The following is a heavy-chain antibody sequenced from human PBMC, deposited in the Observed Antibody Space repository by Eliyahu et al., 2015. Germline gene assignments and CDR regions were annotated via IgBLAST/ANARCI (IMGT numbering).Heavy chain of an antibody. Sequence: QVQLVESGGGVVQPGRSLRLSCAASGFTFSSYGMHWVRQAPGKGAGGGTVIWDDGSNKYYADSVKGRFTISRDNSKNTLYLQMNSLRAEDTAVYYCARVRWELLLNGPFDPWGQGTLVTVSS. CDR1: GFTFSSYG. V-gene: IGHV3-33*01. CDR2: IWDDGSNK. J-gene: IGHJ5*02. CDR3: ARVRWELLLNGPFDP. D-gene: IGHD1-26*01.